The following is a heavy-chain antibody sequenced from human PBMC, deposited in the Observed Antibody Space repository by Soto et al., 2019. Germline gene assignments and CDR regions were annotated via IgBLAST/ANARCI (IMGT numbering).Heavy chain of an antibody. CDR2: ISSSDTII. V-gene: IGHV3-11*01. Sequence: GGSLRLSCAASGFTFSDYYMSWIRQAPGKGLEWVSYISSSDTIISYADSVKGRFTISRDNAKNSLYLQMNSLRAEDTAVYYCARDLGYYDSSGYFDYWGQGALVTVSS. CDR3: ARDLGYYDSSGYFDY. D-gene: IGHD3-22*01. CDR1: GFTFSDYY. J-gene: IGHJ4*02.